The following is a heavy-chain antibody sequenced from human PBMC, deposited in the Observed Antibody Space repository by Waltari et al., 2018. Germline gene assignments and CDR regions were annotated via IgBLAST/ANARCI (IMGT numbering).Heavy chain of an antibody. CDR3: ATYIGASVGTAALDV. CDR2: VSYSGAT. Sequence: QLQLQEPGPGPVKPSATLSPTCSVSGVSITSNRHYRGWIRQPPGQGLEWIGTVSYSGATYTSPTLESRVTVARDTSKNQLSLKLVSVTAADTAVYYCATYIGASVGTAALDVWGQGAMVTVSS. V-gene: IGHV4-39*01. J-gene: IGHJ3*01. CDR1: GVSITSNRHY. D-gene: IGHD5-12*01.